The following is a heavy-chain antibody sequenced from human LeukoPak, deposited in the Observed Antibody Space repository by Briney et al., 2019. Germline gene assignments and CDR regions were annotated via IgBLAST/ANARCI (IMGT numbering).Heavy chain of an antibody. D-gene: IGHD1-26*01. CDR2: IKQDGSEK. CDR1: VFTFSSYW. Sequence: GGSLRLSCAASVFTFSSYWMSWGRQAPGKGLEWVANIKQDGSEKYYVDSVKGRFTISRDNAKNSLYLQMNSLRAEDTAVYYCARDLISGPEGYWGQGTLVTVSS. J-gene: IGHJ4*02. CDR3: ARDLISGPEGY. V-gene: IGHV3-7*01.